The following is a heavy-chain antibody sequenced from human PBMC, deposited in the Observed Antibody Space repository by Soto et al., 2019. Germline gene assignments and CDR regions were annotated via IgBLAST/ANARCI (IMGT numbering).Heavy chain of an antibody. J-gene: IGHJ4*02. CDR2: VNPSSGDT. V-gene: IGHV1-2*02. CDR1: GYTFTAYY. CDR3: ARDRQYGDYGYSFDF. D-gene: IGHD4-17*01. Sequence: QVQLVQSGAEVKEPGASVKVSCKTSGYTFTAYYMHWVRQAPGQGLKWMGWVNPSSGDTDYAQDFQGRVTLTRDTSVNTVYMELSGLNYDDTALYYCARDRQYGDYGYSFDFWGPGTLVTVSS.